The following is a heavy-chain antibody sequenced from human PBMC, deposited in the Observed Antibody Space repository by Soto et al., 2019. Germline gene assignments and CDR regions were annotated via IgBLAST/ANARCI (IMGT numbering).Heavy chain of an antibody. J-gene: IGHJ6*02. D-gene: IGHD2-21*02. Sequence: EVQLLESGGGLVQPGGSLRLSCEASGFTFRNYDMHWVRQGTGKGLEWVSGISAAGDPDYADSVEGRFTISRENAQNSFFLQMNSLRVGDTAVYYCARTARDFYGLDVWGQGTTVIVSS. CDR1: GFTFRNYD. CDR2: ISAAGDP. V-gene: IGHV3-13*05. CDR3: ARTARDFYGLDV.